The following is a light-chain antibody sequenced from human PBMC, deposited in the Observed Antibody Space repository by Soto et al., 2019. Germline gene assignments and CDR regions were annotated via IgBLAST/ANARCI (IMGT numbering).Light chain of an antibody. CDR3: QQYNTYRT. J-gene: IGKJ1*01. CDR2: KAS. V-gene: IGKV1-5*03. Sequence: DIKMTQSPSTLSASVGDRVTITCRASQSISSWLAWYQQKPGKAPKLLIYKASSLESGVPSRFSGSGSGTEFTLTISSLQPDDFATYYCQQYNTYRTFGQGTKV. CDR1: QSISSW.